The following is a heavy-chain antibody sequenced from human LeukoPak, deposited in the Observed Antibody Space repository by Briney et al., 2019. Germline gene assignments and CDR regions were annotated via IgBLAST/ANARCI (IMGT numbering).Heavy chain of an antibody. CDR2: IYPGDSDT. CDR1: GDSFTSYW. J-gene: IGHJ4*02. D-gene: IGHD5-18*01. CDR3: ARHDTAAMVATVDY. V-gene: IGHV5-51*01. Sequence: GEPLKISCKGSGDSFTSYWIGWVRQMPGKGLEWMGIIYPGDSDTTYSPSFQGQVTISADKSISTAYLQWSSLKASDTAMYYCARHDTAAMVATVDYWGQGTLVTVS.